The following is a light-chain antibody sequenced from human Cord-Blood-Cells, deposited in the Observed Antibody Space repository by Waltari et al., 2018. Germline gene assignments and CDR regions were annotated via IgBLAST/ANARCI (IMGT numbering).Light chain of an antibody. Sequence: QSALTQPASVPGSPGQSITISCTGTSSDVGSYNLVPWYQQHPGKAPKLMIYEGSKRPSGVSNRFSGSKSGNTASLTISGLQAEDEADYYCCSYAGSSTYVVFGGGTKLTVL. J-gene: IGLJ2*01. CDR3: CSYAGSSTYVV. CDR2: EGS. CDR1: SSDVGSYNL. V-gene: IGLV2-23*01.